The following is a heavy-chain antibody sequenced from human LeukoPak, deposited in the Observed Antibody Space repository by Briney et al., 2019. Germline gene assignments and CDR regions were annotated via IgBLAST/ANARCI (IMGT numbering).Heavy chain of an antibody. D-gene: IGHD3-10*01. Sequence: GVLRLSCAASGFTFSSYAMSWVRQAPGKGLEWVGRIKSKTDGGTTDYAAPVKGRFTISRDDSKNTLYLQMNSLKTEDTAVYYCTTRYYYGSGSYHYGMDVWGQGTTVTVSS. CDR3: TTRYYYGSGSYHYGMDV. CDR2: IKSKTDGGTT. J-gene: IGHJ6*02. V-gene: IGHV3-15*01. CDR1: GFTFSSYA.